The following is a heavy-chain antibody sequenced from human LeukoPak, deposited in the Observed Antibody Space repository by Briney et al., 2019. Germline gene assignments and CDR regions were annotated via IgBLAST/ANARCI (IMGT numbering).Heavy chain of an antibody. D-gene: IGHD2-2*01. Sequence: ASVKVSCKASGGTLSSYAISWVRQAPGKGLEWMAWISPYNGRTLYSAKLQGRVTLTRDTTTDTAYMEPTSLKSDDTAVYYCARDLSKLDYWGQGTLVSVSS. CDR2: ISPYNGRT. J-gene: IGHJ4*02. V-gene: IGHV1-18*01. CDR1: GGTLSSYA. CDR3: ARDLSKLDY.